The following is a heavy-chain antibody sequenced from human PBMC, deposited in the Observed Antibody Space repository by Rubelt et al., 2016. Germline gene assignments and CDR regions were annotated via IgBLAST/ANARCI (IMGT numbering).Heavy chain of an antibody. CDR3: ARQLVDDAFDI. D-gene: IGHD6-6*01. V-gene: IGHV4-34*01. Sequence: QVQLQQWGAGLLKPSETLSLTCAVYSGSFSGYYWSWIRQPPGKGLEWIGEINHSGSTNYNPSLKSRVTISVDTSKNQFSLKLSSVTAADTAVYYWARQLVDDAFDIWGQGTMVTVSS. J-gene: IGHJ3*02. CDR1: SGSFSGYY. CDR2: INHSGST.